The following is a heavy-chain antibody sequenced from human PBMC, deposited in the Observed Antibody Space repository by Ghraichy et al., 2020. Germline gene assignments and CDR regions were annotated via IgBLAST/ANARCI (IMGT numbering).Heavy chain of an antibody. V-gene: IGHV4-61*01. Sequence: SETLSLTCTVSGGSVSTVSYYWSWIRQPPGKGLEWIGYIHYSGITDYNPSLKSRVLISLDTSNNQFSLRLTSVTAADTAVYYCARDLSGYMDEAMFDGGLVVTRNWGLGTLVTVSS. D-gene: IGHD5-18*01. CDR1: GGSVSTVSYY. J-gene: IGHJ1*01. CDR3: ARDLSGYMDEAMFDGGLVVTRN. CDR2: IHYSGIT.